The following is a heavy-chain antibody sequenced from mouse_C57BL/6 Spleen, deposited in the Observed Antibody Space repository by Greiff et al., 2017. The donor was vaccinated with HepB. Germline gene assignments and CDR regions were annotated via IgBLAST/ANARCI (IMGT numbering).Heavy chain of an antibody. CDR3: ARWDYYGSSYVGMDY. Sequence: VQLQQPGAELVMPGASVKLSCKASGYTFTSYWMHWVKQRPGQGLEWIGEIDPSDRYTNYNQKFKGKSTLTVDKSSSTAYMQLSSLTSEDSAVYYCARWDYYGSSYVGMDYWGQGTSVTASS. CDR2: IDPSDRYT. CDR1: GYTFTSYW. D-gene: IGHD1-1*01. V-gene: IGHV1-69*01. J-gene: IGHJ4*01.